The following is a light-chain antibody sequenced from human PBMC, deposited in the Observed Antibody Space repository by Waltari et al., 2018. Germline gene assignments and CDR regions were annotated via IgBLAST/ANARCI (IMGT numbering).Light chain of an antibody. CDR2: EVS. Sequence: QSALTQPPSASGSPGQSVTISCTGTSSDVGGYNYVSWYPQHPGKAPKLRVFEVSKRPSGVPDRFSGSKSGNTASLTVSGLQAEDEADYYCCSYAFSSNWVFGGGTKLTVL. J-gene: IGLJ3*02. CDR3: CSYAFSSNWV. CDR1: SSDVGGYNY. V-gene: IGLV2-8*01.